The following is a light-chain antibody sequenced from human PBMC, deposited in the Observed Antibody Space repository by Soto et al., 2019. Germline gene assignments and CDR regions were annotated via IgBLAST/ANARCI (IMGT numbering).Light chain of an antibody. V-gene: IGKV1-8*01. CDR1: QGISSY. J-gene: IGKJ3*01. CDR2: AAS. CDR3: QQYYSHPVT. Sequence: AIRMTQSPSSFSASTGDRFTITCRASQGISSYLAWYQQKPGKAPKLLIYAASTLQSGVPSRFSGSGSGTDFTLTISCLQSEDFATYYCQQYYSHPVTFGPGTKVDIK.